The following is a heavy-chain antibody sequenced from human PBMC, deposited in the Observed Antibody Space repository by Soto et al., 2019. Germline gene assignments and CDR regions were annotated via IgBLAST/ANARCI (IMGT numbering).Heavy chain of an antibody. CDR2: INPSGGST. V-gene: IGHV1-46*01. J-gene: IGHJ5*02. CDR3: ARRVYYDFWSGYYTGIYVASDWFDP. Sequence: ASVKVSCKASGYTFTSYYMHWVRQAPGQGLEWMGIINPSGGSTSYAQKFQGRVTMTRDTSTSTVYMELSSLRSEDTAVYYCARRVYYDFWSGYYTGIYVASDWFDPWGQGTLVTV. CDR1: GYTFTSYY. D-gene: IGHD3-3*01.